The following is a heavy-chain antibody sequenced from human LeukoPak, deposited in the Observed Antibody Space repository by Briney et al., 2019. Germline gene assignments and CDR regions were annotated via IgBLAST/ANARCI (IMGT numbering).Heavy chain of an antibody. J-gene: IGHJ4*02. CDR2: ISYDGTNS. V-gene: IGHV3-30*18. CDR1: GFTFDNSG. D-gene: IGHD3/OR15-3a*01. Sequence: PGGSLRLSCAASGFTFDNSGMHWVRQAPGKGLEWMAVISYDGTNSYYADSVKGRFAISRDNSKNTVFLQMNSLRVGDTAVYYCAKKYDNWIDYWGQGTLVTVSS. CDR3: AKKYDNWIDY.